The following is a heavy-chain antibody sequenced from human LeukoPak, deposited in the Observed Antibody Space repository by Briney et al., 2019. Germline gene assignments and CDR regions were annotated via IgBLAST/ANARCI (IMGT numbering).Heavy chain of an antibody. V-gene: IGHV3-30*04. J-gene: IGHJ3*02. Sequence: GRSLRLSCAASGFTFSSYAMHWVHQAPGKGLEWVAVISYDGSNKYYADSVKGRFTISRDNSKNTLYLQMNSLRAEDTAVYYCAILGTQGLRAFDIWGQGTMVTVSS. CDR3: AILGTQGLRAFDI. CDR2: ISYDGSNK. D-gene: IGHD1-26*01. CDR1: GFTFSSYA.